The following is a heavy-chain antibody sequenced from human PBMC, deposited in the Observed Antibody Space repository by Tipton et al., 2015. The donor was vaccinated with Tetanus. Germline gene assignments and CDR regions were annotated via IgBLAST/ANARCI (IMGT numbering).Heavy chain of an antibody. CDR1: GGFISSRSYY. J-gene: IGHJ5*02. CDR3: ARLYSYGSLYWLDP. Sequence: GLVKPSEPLSLTCTVSGGFISSRSYYWGWIRQPPGKGLEWIGYIYYSGSTNYNPPLESRVTISVDTSKNQFSLKLRSVTAADTAVYYCARLYSYGSLYWLDPWGQGTLVTVSS. V-gene: IGHV4-61*05. D-gene: IGHD5-18*01. CDR2: IYYSGST.